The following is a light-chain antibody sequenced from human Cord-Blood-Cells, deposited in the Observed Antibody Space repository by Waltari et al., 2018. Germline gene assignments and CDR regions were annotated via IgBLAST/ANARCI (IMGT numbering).Light chain of an antibody. CDR1: QGISSY. V-gene: IGKV1-8*01. Sequence: AIRMTQSPSSFSASTGDRVTITCRASQGISSYLAWYQQKPGKAPKLLIYAASTCQSGGPSWFSGSGSGTDFTLTISCLQSEDVATYYCQQYYSYPLTFGGGTKVEIK. CDR3: QQYYSYPLT. J-gene: IGKJ4*01. CDR2: AAS.